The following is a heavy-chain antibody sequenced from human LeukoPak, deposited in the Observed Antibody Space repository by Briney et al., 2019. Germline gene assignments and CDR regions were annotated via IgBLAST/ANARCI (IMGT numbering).Heavy chain of an antibody. Sequence: GGSLRLSCAASGFTFDDYTMHWVRQAPGKGREWVSLISWDGGSTYYADSVKGRFTISRDNSKNSLYLQMNSLRTEDTALYYCAKDTSDSSGYYYNDAFDIWGQGTMVTVSS. CDR2: ISWDGGST. V-gene: IGHV3-43*01. CDR1: GFTFDDYT. J-gene: IGHJ3*02. CDR3: AKDTSDSSGYYYNDAFDI. D-gene: IGHD3-22*01.